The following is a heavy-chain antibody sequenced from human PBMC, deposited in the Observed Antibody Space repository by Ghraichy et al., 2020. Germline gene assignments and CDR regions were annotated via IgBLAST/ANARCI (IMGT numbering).Heavy chain of an antibody. CDR2: ISPNGGET. CDR3: ASLNGDTTMADAFDA. CDR1: GFTFSSLC. Sequence: GGSLRLSCAASGFTFSSLCMPWVRQAPGKGLEWVANISPNGGETYYVASVKGRFTISRDNARNSVNLQLNSLRAEDTAVYYCASLNGDTTMADAFDAWGRGTLVTVSS. D-gene: IGHD5-18*01. J-gene: IGHJ4*02. V-gene: IGHV3-7*03.